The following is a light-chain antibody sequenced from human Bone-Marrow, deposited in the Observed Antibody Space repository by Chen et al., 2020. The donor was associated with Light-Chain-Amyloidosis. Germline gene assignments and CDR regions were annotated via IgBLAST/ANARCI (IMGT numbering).Light chain of an antibody. J-gene: IGLJ2*01. CDR2: RET. V-gene: IGLV3-25*03. Sequence: SYELTQPPSVSVSPGQTARITCSGDDLPTKYAYWYQQKPGQAPVLVIHRETERPSGISERFSGCSSGKTATLTNSGVQAEDEADYHGQSADSSGTYEVIFGGGTKLTVL. CDR1: DLPTKY. CDR3: QSADSSGTYEVI.